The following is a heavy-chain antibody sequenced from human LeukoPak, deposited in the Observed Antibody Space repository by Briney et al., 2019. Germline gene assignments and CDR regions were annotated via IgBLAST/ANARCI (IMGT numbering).Heavy chain of an antibody. D-gene: IGHD6-6*01. J-gene: IGHJ6*03. CDR3: ASLPGEYSSSSRAYYYYYMDV. V-gene: IGHV4-39*01. CDR1: GGSISSSSYY. Sequence: SETLSLTCTVSGGSISSSSYYWGWIRQPPGKGLEWIGSIYYSGSTYYNPSLKSRVTISVDTSKNQFSLKLSSVTAADTAVYYCASLPGEYSSSSRAYYYYYMDVWGKGTAVTVSS. CDR2: IYYSGST.